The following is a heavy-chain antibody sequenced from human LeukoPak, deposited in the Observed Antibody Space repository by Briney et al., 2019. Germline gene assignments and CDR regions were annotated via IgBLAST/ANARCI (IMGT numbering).Heavy chain of an antibody. Sequence: GESLKISCRGSGYTFATYWIGWVRQMPGKGLEWMGSIYPGDSDTRYSPSFQGQVTFSADKSISTAFMHWSSLKASDTAMYYCAKRSRYCSGSSCSHFDYWGQGTLVTVSS. D-gene: IGHD2-15*01. J-gene: IGHJ4*02. V-gene: IGHV5-51*01. CDR2: IYPGDSDT. CDR3: AKRSRYCSGSSCSHFDY. CDR1: GYTFATYW.